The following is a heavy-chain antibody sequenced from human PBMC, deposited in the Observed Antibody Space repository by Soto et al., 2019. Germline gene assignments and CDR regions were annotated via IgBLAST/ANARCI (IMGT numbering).Heavy chain of an antibody. J-gene: IGHJ4*02. Sequence: SETLSLTCAVSGGSISRGNWWSWVRQPAGKGLEWIGEIYHSGSTNYNPSLKSRVTISVDKSKNQFSLKLSSLTAADTAVYYCARSITFDWLFFDNWGQGSLVTVSS. CDR3: ARSITFDWLFFDN. CDR1: GGSISRGNW. D-gene: IGHD3-9*01. V-gene: IGHV4-4*02. CDR2: IYHSGST.